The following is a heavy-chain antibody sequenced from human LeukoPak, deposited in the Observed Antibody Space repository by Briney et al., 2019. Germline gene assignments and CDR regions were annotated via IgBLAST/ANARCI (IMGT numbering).Heavy chain of an antibody. CDR3: ASPRIEYDSSIA. D-gene: IGHD3-22*01. J-gene: IGHJ3*01. CDR2: ISSSSSYI. CDR1: GFTFSSYS. V-gene: IGHV3-21*01. Sequence: GGSLRLSCAASGFTFSSYSMNWVRQAPGKGLEWVSSISSSSSYIYYADSVKGRFTISRDNAKNSLYLKMNSLRAEDTAVYYCASPRIEYDSSIAWGQGTMVTVSS.